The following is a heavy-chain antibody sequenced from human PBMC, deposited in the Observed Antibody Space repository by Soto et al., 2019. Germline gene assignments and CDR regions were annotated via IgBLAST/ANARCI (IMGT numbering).Heavy chain of an antibody. V-gene: IGHV2-5*02. CDR3: AHRRPGYYFDY. J-gene: IGHJ4*02. CDR2: IYWDDDK. CDR1: GFSLTTNGVG. D-gene: IGHD6-25*01. Sequence: QITLKESGPTLVKPTQTLTLTCTLSGFSLTTNGVGVGWIRQPPGKALEWLALIYWDDDKRYSPSLESRLTITKDTSKNQVVLTMTNMDPVDTATYYCAHRRPGYYFDYWGPGNLVTVSS.